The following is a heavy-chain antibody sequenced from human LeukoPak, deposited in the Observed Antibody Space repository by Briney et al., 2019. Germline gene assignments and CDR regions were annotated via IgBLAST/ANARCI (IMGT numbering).Heavy chain of an antibody. J-gene: IGHJ6*03. CDR1: GGSISSSNW. CDR3: ARTPPPDPNCSSTSCFAKTGYYMDV. CDR2: IYHSRST. Sequence: SETLSLTCAVSGGSISSSNWWSWVRQPPGKGLEWIGEIYHSRSTNYNPSLKSRVTISVDKSKNQFSLKLSSVTAADTAVYYCARTPPPDPNCSSTSCFAKTGYYMDVWGKGTTVTVSS. V-gene: IGHV4-4*02. D-gene: IGHD2-2*01.